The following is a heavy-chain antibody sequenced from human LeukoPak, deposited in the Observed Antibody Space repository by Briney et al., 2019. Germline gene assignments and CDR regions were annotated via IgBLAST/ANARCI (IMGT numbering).Heavy chain of an antibody. J-gene: IGHJ4*02. D-gene: IGHD3-10*01. CDR2: IYSGGST. CDR1: EFTVSSNY. Sequence: GGSLRLSCAASEFTVSSNYMSWVRQAPGKGLEWVSVIYSGGSTYYADSVKGRFTISRDNSKNTLYLQMNSLRAEDTAVYYCARAEGVRGVIRFWGQGTLVTVSS. CDR3: ARAEGVRGVIRF. V-gene: IGHV3-66*01.